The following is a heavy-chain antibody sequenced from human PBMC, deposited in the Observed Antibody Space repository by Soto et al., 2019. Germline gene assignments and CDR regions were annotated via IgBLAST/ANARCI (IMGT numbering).Heavy chain of an antibody. Sequence: QITLKESGPTLVKPTQTLTLTCTFSGFSLTTSGVGVAWIRQPPGKALEWLALIYWDDDKRYRPSLRSRHTITKDNSKNQVVLTMTNMDPVDTATYYCTYSQQRWLPPDSWGQGALVTVSS. D-gene: IGHD5-18*01. V-gene: IGHV2-5*02. CDR2: IYWDDDK. CDR3: TYSQQRWLPPDS. CDR1: GFSLTTSGVG. J-gene: IGHJ4*02.